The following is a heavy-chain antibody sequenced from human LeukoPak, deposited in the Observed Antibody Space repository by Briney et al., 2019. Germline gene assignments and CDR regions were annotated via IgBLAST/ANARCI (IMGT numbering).Heavy chain of an antibody. J-gene: IGHJ3*02. D-gene: IGHD1-26*01. CDR2: INTNTGNP. Sequence: ASVNVSCTASGYTFTSYAMNWVRQAPGQGLEWMGWINTNTGNPTYAQGFTGRFVFSLDTSVSTAYLQISSLKAEDTAVYYCARDPYSGSYYGGDAFDIWGQGTMVTVSS. CDR1: GYTFTSYA. V-gene: IGHV7-4-1*02. CDR3: ARDPYSGSYYGGDAFDI.